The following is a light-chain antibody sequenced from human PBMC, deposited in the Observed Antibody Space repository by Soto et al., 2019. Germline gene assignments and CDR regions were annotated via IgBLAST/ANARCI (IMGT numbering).Light chain of an antibody. CDR3: SSYAGSKNLV. Sequence: QSALTQPPSASGSPGQSVTISCTGTSSDVGGYNYVSWYQQHPGKAPKLMIHEVTKRPSGVPDRFSGSKSGNTASLTVSGLQAEDEGDYYCSSYAGSKNLVFGGGTKLTVL. J-gene: IGLJ2*01. V-gene: IGLV2-8*01. CDR2: EVT. CDR1: SSDVGGYNY.